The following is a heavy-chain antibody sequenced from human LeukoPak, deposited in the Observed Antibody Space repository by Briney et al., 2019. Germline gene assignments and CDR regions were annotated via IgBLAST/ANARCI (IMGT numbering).Heavy chain of an antibody. CDR1: GFTFSSYD. Sequence: GGSLRLSCAASGFTFSSYDMHWVRQATGKGLEWVSAIGTAGDTYYPGSVKGRFTISRENAKNSLYLQMNSLRAGDTAVYSCARDRSSGYFDLWGRGTLVTVSS. CDR2: IGTAGDT. J-gene: IGHJ2*01. CDR3: ARDRSSGYFDL. V-gene: IGHV3-13*01.